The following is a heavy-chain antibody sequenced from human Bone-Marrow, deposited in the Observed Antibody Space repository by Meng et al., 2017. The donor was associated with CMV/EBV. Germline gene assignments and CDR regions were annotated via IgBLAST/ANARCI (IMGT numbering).Heavy chain of an antibody. CDR1: GYTFTSYG. CDR2: ISAYNGNT. J-gene: IGHJ4*02. CDR3: ARGPYSSGWYGLVDY. Sequence: QVQLVQSGAEVKKPGASVKVSCKASGYTFTSYGISWVRQAPGQGLEWMGWISAYNGNTNYAQKLQGRVTITRDTSATTAYMELSGLRSEDTAIYYCARGPYSSGWYGLVDYWGQGTLVTVSS. D-gene: IGHD6-19*01. V-gene: IGHV1-18*01.